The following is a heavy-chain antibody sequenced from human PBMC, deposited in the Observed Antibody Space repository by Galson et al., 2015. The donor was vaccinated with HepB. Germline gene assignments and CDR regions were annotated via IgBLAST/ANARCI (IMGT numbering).Heavy chain of an antibody. V-gene: IGHV3-21*01. D-gene: IGHD1-26*01. J-gene: IGHJ4*02. CDR3: ARAVKWELLSHLDY. CDR1: GFTFSSYS. CDR2: ISSSSSYI. Sequence: SLRLSCAASGFTFSSYSMNWVRQAPGKGLEWVSSISSSSSYIYYADSVKGRFTISRDNAKNSLYLQMNSLRAEDTAVYYCARAVKWELLSHLDYWGQGTLVTVSS.